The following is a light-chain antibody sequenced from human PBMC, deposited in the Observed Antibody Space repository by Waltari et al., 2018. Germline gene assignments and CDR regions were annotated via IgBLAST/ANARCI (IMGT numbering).Light chain of an antibody. CDR3: QQRSNWPPWT. CDR2: DAS. J-gene: IGKJ1*01. V-gene: IGKV3-11*01. Sequence: EIVLTQSPATLSLSPGERATLSCRASQSVSSYLAWYQQKPGQAPRLLLYDASNRATGIPARFSGSGSGTDFTLTISSLEPEDFAVYYCQQRSNWPPWTFDQGTKVEIK. CDR1: QSVSSY.